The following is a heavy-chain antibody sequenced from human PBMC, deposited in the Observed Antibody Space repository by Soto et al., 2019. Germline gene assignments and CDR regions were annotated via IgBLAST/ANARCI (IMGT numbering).Heavy chain of an antibody. CDR1: GGTFSSYT. J-gene: IGHJ4*02. D-gene: IGHD3-10*01. CDR3: ARDYGSGSRTFAD. Sequence: VKVSCKASGGTFSSYTISWVRQAPGQGLEWMGRIIPILGIANYAQKFQGRVTITADKSTSTAYMELSSLRSEDTAVYYCARDYGSGSRTFADRGQGTLVTVS. V-gene: IGHV1-69*10. CDR2: IIPILGIA.